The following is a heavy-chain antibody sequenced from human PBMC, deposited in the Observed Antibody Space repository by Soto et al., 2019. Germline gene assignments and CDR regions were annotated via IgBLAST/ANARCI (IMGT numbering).Heavy chain of an antibody. CDR3: ARKNSGTPDV. J-gene: IGHJ6*02. CDR2: IWYDGNDK. CDR1: GFTFSNYG. V-gene: IGHV3-33*01. Sequence: QVQLVESGGGVVQPGGSLRLSCAASGFTFSNYGMHWVRQSPGKGLEWVAVIWYDGNDKYYADAVKGPFTISRDKSRKTLYLQMTSLRAEYTAVYSCARKNSGTPDVWGQGTTVTVSS. D-gene: IGHD3-10*01.